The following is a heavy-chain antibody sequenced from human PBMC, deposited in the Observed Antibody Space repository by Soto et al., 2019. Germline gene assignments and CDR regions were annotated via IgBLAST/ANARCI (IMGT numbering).Heavy chain of an antibody. CDR2: ISAYNGNT. Sequence: GASVKVSCKASGYTFTSYGISWVRQAPGQGLEWMGWISAYNGNTNYAQKLQGRVTMTTDTSTSTAYMELRSLRSDDTAVYYCARPSYYYDSSGYALWFDPWGQGTLVTVSS. D-gene: IGHD3-22*01. V-gene: IGHV1-18*01. CDR3: ARPSYYYDSSGYALWFDP. CDR1: GYTFTSYG. J-gene: IGHJ5*02.